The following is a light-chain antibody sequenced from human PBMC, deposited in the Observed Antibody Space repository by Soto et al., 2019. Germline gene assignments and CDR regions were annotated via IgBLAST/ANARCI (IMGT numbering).Light chain of an antibody. J-gene: IGLJ2*01. V-gene: IGLV1-44*01. Sequence: QSVLTQPPSASGTPGQRVTISCSGSSSNIGSNTVNWYRHLPGTAPKLLIYSNNQWPSGVPDRFSGSKSGTSASLAISGLQSEDEADYYCAAWDDSLNGVVFGGGTKLTVL. CDR1: SSNIGSNT. CDR3: AAWDDSLNGVV. CDR2: SNN.